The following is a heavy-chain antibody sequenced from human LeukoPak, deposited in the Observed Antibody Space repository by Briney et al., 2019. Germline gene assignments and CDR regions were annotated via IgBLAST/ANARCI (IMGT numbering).Heavy chain of an antibody. CDR1: GFTFGSYA. J-gene: IGHJ4*02. V-gene: IGHV3-23*01. D-gene: IGHD4-17*01. CDR2: ISGSGGST. Sequence: PGRCLRLSCAASGFTFGSYAMSCVRHAPGEWLEWVSAISGSGGSTSYADSVKGRFTISRDNSKKTLYLQMKSLRAEDTAVYYCAKDPGGYGDYLDYWGQGTLVTVSS. CDR3: AKDPGGYGDYLDY.